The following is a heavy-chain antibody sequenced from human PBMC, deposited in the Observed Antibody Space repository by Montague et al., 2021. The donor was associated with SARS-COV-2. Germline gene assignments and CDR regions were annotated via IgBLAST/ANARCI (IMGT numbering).Heavy chain of an antibody. J-gene: IGHJ4*02. CDR2: ISSSGAST. D-gene: IGHD2-21*01. CDR3: AKDFGGGCGLNVFDY. CDR1: GFTFSNSA. V-gene: IGHV3-23*01. Sequence: SLRLSCAASGFTFSNSAMSWVRQAPGRGLEWLSTISSSGASTYYVESVKGRFTISRVNSKNTLFLLMDSLRADDTAVYYCAKDFGGGCGLNVFDYWGQGSLVTVSS.